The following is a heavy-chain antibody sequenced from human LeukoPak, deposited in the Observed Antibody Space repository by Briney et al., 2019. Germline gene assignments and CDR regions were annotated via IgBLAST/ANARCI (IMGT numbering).Heavy chain of an antibody. V-gene: IGHV3-23*01. CDR1: GFTFSSYA. Sequence: GGSLRLSCAASGFTFSSYAMSWVRQAPGKGLEWVSAISGSGGSTYYAGSVKGRFTISRDNSKNTLYLQMNSLRAEDTAVYYCAKDRERWLQLFDYWGQGTLVTVSS. J-gene: IGHJ4*02. D-gene: IGHD5-24*01. CDR3: AKDRERWLQLFDY. CDR2: ISGSGGST.